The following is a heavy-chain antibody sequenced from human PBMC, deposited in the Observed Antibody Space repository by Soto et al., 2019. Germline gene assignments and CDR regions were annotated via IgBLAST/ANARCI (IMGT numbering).Heavy chain of an antibody. Sequence: EVQLVESGGGLVQTGGSLRLSCEGSGFSFSSYDMHWVRQAAGKRLEWVAAIGADGDTYYSDSVKGRLTISRENTKNSLYLQMNSLRTGDTGVYNCAKARLYYYYGMDVWCQGTMVSVSS. V-gene: IGHV3-13*01. CDR2: IGADGDT. CDR1: GFSFSSYD. J-gene: IGHJ6*02. CDR3: AKARLYYYYGMDV.